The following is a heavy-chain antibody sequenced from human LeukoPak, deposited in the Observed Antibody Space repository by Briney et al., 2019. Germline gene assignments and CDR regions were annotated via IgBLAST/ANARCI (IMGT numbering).Heavy chain of an antibody. Sequence: GGSLRLSCAAPRFTLRNSWMHWVRQAPGEGVVWVSRINSDGSRTSHADSVKGRLPISKDNAKTTLYLKMTSRRSEDRAVNNWARGPQRGAAANYYGMDVWGQGSTVTVYS. J-gene: IGHJ6*02. D-gene: IGHD2-2*01. V-gene: IGHV3-74*01. CDR1: RFTLRNSW. CDR3: ARGPQRGAAANYYGMDV. CDR2: INSDGSRT.